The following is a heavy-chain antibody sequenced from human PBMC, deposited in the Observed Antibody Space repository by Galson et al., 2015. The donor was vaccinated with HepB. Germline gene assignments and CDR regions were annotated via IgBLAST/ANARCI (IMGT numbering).Heavy chain of an antibody. V-gene: IGHV1-2*02. J-gene: IGHJ6*02. CDR1: GYSFTDYY. CDR2: INPNSGDT. Sequence: SVKVSCKASGYSFTDYYMHWVRQAPGQGLEWMGWINPNSGDTYYAQMFQGRVTTTRDKSISTAYMELTSLRSDDTAVYHCARGRLTIFAVVTDVRDYYYRMDVWGQGTTVTVAS. D-gene: IGHD3-3*01. CDR3: ARGRLTIFAVVTDVRDYYYRMDV.